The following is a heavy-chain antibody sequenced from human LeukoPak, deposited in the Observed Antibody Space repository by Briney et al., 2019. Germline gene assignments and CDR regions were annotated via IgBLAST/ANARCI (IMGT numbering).Heavy chain of an antibody. D-gene: IGHD2-15*01. Sequence: GGSLRLSCAASGFTFSSYWMSWVRQAPGKGLEWVANIKQDGSEKYYVDSVKGRFTISRDNAKNSLYLQMNSLRAEDTAVYYCARGGRLYCSGGSCYYNYWGQGTLVTVSS. CDR1: GFTFSSYW. V-gene: IGHV3-7*01. J-gene: IGHJ4*02. CDR3: ARGGRLYCSGGSCYYNY. CDR2: IKQDGSEK.